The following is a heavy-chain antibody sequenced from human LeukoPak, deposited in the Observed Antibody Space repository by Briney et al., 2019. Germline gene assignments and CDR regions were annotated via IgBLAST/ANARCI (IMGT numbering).Heavy chain of an antibody. Sequence: SETLSLTCAVYGESFSGDYWNWVRQPPGKVLEWVGEINHIGSTNYNPSLKRRVTISVDTSKTQFSLKLTSVTAADTAVYYCARGPLVVVAATRLVSSHMDVRGKGATVTVSS. CDR1: GESFSGDY. D-gene: IGHD2-15*01. CDR3: ARGPLVVVAATRLVSSHMDV. CDR2: INHIGST. J-gene: IGHJ6*03. V-gene: IGHV4-34*01.